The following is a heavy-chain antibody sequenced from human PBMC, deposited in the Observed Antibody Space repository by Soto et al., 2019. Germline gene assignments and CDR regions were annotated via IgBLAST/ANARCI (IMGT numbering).Heavy chain of an antibody. CDR3: AKDPRSLSYYDFWSGSNWFDP. J-gene: IGHJ5*02. CDR1: GFTFSSYA. V-gene: IGHV3-23*01. D-gene: IGHD3-3*01. Sequence: GGSLRPSCAASGFTFSSYAMSWVRQAPGEGLEWVSAISGSGGSTYYADSVKGRFTISRDNSKNTLYLQMNSLRAEDTAVYYCAKDPRSLSYYDFWSGSNWFDPWGQGTLVTVSS. CDR2: ISGSGGST.